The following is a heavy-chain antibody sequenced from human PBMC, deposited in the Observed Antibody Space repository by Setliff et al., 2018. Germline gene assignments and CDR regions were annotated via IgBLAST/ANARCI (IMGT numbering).Heavy chain of an antibody. CDR2: FHTGGST. CDR1: GDSISSGSYY. J-gene: IGHJ5*02. Sequence: SETLSLTCTVSGDSISSGSYYWTWIRQPAGKGLEWIGHFHTGGSTNYNSSIRSRVSISVDTSKNQFSRKLSSVTAADTATYYCARAGPTVTFFRVLVISWWDPWGQGSLVTVSS. D-gene: IGHD3-3*01. CDR3: ARAGPTVTFFRVLVISWWDP. V-gene: IGHV4-61*09.